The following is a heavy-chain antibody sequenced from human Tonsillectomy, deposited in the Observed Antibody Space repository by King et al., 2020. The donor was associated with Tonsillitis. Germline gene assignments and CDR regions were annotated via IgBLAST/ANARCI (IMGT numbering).Heavy chain of an antibody. V-gene: IGHV4-59*01. J-gene: IGHJ5*02. CDR2: MYYLGST. CDR1: GGSINSYY. CDR3: ARVELPYNWFDP. Sequence: VQLQESGPGLVKPSETLSLTCTVSGGSINSYYWSWIRQPPGKGLEWIGYMYYLGSTNYNPSLKSRVTISVDTSKNQFSLKLSSVTAADTAVYYCARVELPYNWFDPWGQGTLVTVSS. D-gene: IGHD1-7*01.